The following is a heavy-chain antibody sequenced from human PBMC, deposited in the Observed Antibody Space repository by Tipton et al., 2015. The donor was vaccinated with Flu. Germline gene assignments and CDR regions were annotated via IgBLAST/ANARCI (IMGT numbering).Heavy chain of an antibody. D-gene: IGHD3-16*02. V-gene: IGHV4-4*07. CDR2: IYTSGST. CDR3: ARGAGKRLVPVFDY. J-gene: IGHJ4*02. Sequence: TLSLTCTVSGGSISSYYWSWIRQPAGKGLEWIGRIYTSGSTNYNPSLKSRVTMSVDTSKNQFSLKLSSVTAADTAVYYCARGAGKRLVPVFDYWGQGTLVTVSS. CDR1: GGSISSYY.